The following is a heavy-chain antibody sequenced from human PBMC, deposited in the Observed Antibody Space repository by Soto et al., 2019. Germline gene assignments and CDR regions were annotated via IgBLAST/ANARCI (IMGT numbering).Heavy chain of an antibody. D-gene: IGHD6-13*01. CDR3: ARDKGIAAADLDY. J-gene: IGHJ4*02. CDR1: GYSISSGYY. V-gene: IGHV4-38-2*02. Sequence: PSETLSLTCAVSGYSISSGYYLGWIRQPPGKGLEWIGSIYHSGSTYYNPSLKSRVTISVDTSKNQFSLKLSSVTAADTAVYYCARDKGIAAADLDYWGQGTLVTVSS. CDR2: IYHSGST.